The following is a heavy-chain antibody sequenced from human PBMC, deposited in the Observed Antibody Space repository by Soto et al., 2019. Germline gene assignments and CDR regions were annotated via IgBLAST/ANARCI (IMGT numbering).Heavy chain of an antibody. J-gene: IGHJ4*02. Sequence: GASVKVSCKVSGYTLTELSMHWVRQAPGKGLEWMGGFDPEDGETIYAQKFQGRVTMTEDTSTDTAYMELSSLRSEDTAVYYCATPPRNGWLLYSFDYWGQGTLVTVSS. V-gene: IGHV1-24*01. CDR2: FDPEDGET. CDR1: GYTLTELS. CDR3: ATPPRNGWLLYSFDY. D-gene: IGHD5-12*01.